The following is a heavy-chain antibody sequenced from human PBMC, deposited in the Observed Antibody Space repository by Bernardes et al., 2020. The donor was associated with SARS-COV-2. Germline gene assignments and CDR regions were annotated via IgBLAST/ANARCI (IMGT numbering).Heavy chain of an antibody. CDR2: ISGDGGTT. CDR1: GITLSSYW. Sequence: GGALRLSCTASGITLSSYWMHWVRQAPGEGLVGGSRISGDGGTTTYADSGKGRFTISRDNARNTLYLQMSSLRGEDTAIYYCVRGPSDGHGRFEYWGQGTLGTVSS. V-gene: IGHV3-74*01. J-gene: IGHJ4*02. CDR3: VRGPSDGHGRFEY.